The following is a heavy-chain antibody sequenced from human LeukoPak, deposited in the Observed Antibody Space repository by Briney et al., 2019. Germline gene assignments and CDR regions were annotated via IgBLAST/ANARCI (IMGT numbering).Heavy chain of an antibody. Sequence: GGTLRLSCAASGFTFSTYGMSWVRQAPGKGLEWVSGISGSGGSTYYADSVKGRFTISRDNSKNILYLQMNRLRVEDTAVYYCARLARDDYYYYMDVWGKGTTVTVSS. CDR2: ISGSGGST. V-gene: IGHV3-23*01. CDR3: ARLARDDYYYYMDV. J-gene: IGHJ6*03. D-gene: IGHD3-9*01. CDR1: GFTFSTYG.